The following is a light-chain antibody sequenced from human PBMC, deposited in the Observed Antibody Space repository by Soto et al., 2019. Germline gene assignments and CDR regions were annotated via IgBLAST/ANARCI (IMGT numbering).Light chain of an antibody. CDR3: QQYNSYPRT. CDR2: KAS. V-gene: IGKV1-5*03. Sequence: DIQMTQSPSTLSASVGDRVTITCRASQSISSWLAWYQQKPGKAPKLLIYKASSLESGVPSRFSGSGSGTEFTLTIISLQPDNFATYYFQQYNSYPRTFGQGNQVEIK. CDR1: QSISSW. J-gene: IGKJ1*01.